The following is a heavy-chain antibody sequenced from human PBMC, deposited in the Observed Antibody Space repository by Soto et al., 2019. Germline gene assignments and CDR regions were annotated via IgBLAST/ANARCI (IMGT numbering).Heavy chain of an antibody. V-gene: IGHV3-48*01. Sequence: GGSLRLSCAASGFTFSSYSMNWVRQAPGKGLEWVSYISSSSSTIYYADSVKGRFTISRDNAKNSLYLQMNSLRAEDTAVYYCARAMTRLRYFDWLPQYYFDYWGQGTLVTVSS. CDR2: ISSSSSTI. CDR3: ARAMTRLRYFDWLPQYYFDY. J-gene: IGHJ4*02. CDR1: GFTFSSYS. D-gene: IGHD3-9*01.